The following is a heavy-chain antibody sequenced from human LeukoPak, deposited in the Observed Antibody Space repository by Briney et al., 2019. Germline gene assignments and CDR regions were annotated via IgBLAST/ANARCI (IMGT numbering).Heavy chain of an antibody. CDR3: ARAPDYVWGSYPNDAFDI. Sequence: PGGSLRLSCAASGFTFSSYAMSWVRQAPGKGLEWVSAISGSGGSTYYADSVKGRFTISRDNSKNTLYLQMNSLRAEDTAVYYCARAPDYVWGSYPNDAFDIWGQGTMVTVSS. D-gene: IGHD3-16*02. CDR1: GFTFSSYA. V-gene: IGHV3-23*01. J-gene: IGHJ3*02. CDR2: ISGSGGST.